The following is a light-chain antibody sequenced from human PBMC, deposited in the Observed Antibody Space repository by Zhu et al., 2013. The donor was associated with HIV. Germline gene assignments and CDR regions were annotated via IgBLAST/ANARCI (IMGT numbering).Light chain of an antibody. CDR3: ATWDDSLSGWV. CDR2: RSN. J-gene: IGLJ3*02. Sequence: QSVVTQPPSASGTPGQRVTISCSGSSSNIGSNYVYWYQQFPGSAPKLLIYRSNQRPSGVPVRFSGSKSGTSASLAISGLRSEDEADYYCATWDDSLSGWVFGGGTKLTVL. CDR1: SSNIGSNY. V-gene: IGLV1-47*01.